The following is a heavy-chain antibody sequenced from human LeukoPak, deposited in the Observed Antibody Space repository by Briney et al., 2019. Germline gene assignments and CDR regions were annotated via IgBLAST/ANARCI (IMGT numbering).Heavy chain of an antibody. J-gene: IGHJ4*02. CDR3: ARSYSSSSGTAWDS. CDR1: GFTFSSYS. Sequence: GGSLRLSCAASGFTFSSYSMNWVRQAPGKGLEWVSYISSSGSTIYYADSVKGRFTISRDNADNSLYLQMNSLRGEDTAVYYCARSYSSSSGTAWDSWGQGTLVTVSS. D-gene: IGHD6-6*01. V-gene: IGHV3-48*04. CDR2: ISSSGSTI.